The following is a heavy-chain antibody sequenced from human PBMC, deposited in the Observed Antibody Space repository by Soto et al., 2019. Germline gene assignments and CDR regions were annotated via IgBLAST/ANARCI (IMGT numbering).Heavy chain of an antibody. J-gene: IGHJ5*02. CDR2: INSDGNT. CDR1: GGSLFVDY. D-gene: IGHD5-12*01. V-gene: IGHV4-4*07. CDR3: TRARRLENWFDP. Sequence: PSETLSLTCTVSGGSLFVDYCTWIRQPAGGGLEWIGRINSDGNTNYSPSLKSRVTLSVDPSRKLFSLNLTSVTAADTTSFFCTRARRLENWFDPWGQGIQVTVSS.